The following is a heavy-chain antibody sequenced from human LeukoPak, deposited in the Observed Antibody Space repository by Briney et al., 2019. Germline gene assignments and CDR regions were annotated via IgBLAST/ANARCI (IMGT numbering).Heavy chain of an antibody. J-gene: IGHJ5*02. CDR3: ARGRYCSDGSCSSAWFDP. Sequence: PGGSLRLSCAASGFTFSSYWMHWVRHAPGKGLVWVSRINSDGTSTTYADSVKGRFSVSRDNAKNTLYLQMNSLRAEDTAVYYCARGRYCSDGSCSSAWFDPWGQGVLVTVSS. V-gene: IGHV3-74*01. CDR1: GFTFSSYW. CDR2: INSDGTST. D-gene: IGHD2-15*01.